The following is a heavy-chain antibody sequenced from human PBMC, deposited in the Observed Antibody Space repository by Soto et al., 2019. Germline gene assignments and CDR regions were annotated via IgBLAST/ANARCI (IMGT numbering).Heavy chain of an antibody. CDR3: TTEETGTLKYYGMDV. CDR1: GFTFSNAW. J-gene: IGHJ6*02. D-gene: IGHD7-27*01. Sequence: GGSLRLSCAASGFTFSNAWMNWVRQAPGKGLEWVGRIKSKTDGGTTDYAAPVKGRFTISRDDLTNTLYLQMNSLKTEDTAVYYCTTEETGTLKYYGMDVWGQGTTVTVSS. CDR2: IKSKTDGGTT. V-gene: IGHV3-15*07.